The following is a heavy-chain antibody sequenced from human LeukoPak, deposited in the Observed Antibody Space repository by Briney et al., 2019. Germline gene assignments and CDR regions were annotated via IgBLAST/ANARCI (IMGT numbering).Heavy chain of an antibody. Sequence: GGSQRLSCAASGFTFSGYAMSWVRQAPGRGLEWVSTITGSSGGTYYADSVKSRFTISRDNSKNTVSLQMNSLRAEDTAVYYCTRTGDEYYYDRSEGKDWFDPWGQGTLVTVSS. CDR2: ITGSSGGT. V-gene: IGHV3-23*01. D-gene: IGHD3-22*01. J-gene: IGHJ5*02. CDR3: TRTGDEYYYDRSEGKDWFDP. CDR1: GFTFSGYA.